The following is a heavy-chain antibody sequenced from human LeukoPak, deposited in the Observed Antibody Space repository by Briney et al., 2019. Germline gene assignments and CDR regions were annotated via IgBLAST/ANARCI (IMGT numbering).Heavy chain of an antibody. D-gene: IGHD2-21*01. J-gene: IGHJ6*02. CDR2: NDPNDSDT. Sequence: PGESLKISCKASGYTFKRYWIAWVRQMPGKGLEWMGINDPNDSDTRYSPSFEGQVTISADESSNTVFLQWSRLRASDTATYYCARHAGQTLWYFYGLDVWGQGTSVIVS. CDR1: GYTFKRYW. V-gene: IGHV5-51*01. CDR3: ARHAGQTLWYFYGLDV.